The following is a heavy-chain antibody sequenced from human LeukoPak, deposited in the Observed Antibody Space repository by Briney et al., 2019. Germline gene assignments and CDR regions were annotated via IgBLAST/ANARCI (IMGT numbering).Heavy chain of an antibody. CDR2: ISSSGSTI. J-gene: IGHJ3*02. Sequence: GGSLRLSCAASGFTFSDYYMSWIRQAPGKGLERVSYISSSGSTIYYADSVKGRFTISRDNPKNSLYLQMNSLRAEDTAVYYCAREAMIVVVSNDAFDIWGQGTMVTVSS. D-gene: IGHD3-22*01. V-gene: IGHV3-11*01. CDR3: AREAMIVVVSNDAFDI. CDR1: GFTFSDYY.